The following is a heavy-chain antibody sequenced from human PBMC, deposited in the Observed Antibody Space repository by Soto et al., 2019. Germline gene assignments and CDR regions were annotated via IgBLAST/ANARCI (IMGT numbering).Heavy chain of an antibody. CDR2: IYHSGST. D-gene: IGHD2-8*01. CDR3: AGGVGASCTDFVCCASGGLDV. Sequence: QLQLQESGSRLLRPSQTLSLTCAVSGGSITNIATSWTWLRQPPGKGLEWIGYIYHSGSTYYNPSLKIRVAITVDKYNNQFSLILSSVTAADTAVYYCAGGVGASCTDFVCCASGGLDVWGHGTTVTVSS. V-gene: IGHV4-30-2*01. J-gene: IGHJ6*02. CDR1: GGSITNIATS.